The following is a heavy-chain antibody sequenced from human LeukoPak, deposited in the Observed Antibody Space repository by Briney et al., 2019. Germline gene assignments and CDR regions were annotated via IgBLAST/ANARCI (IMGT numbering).Heavy chain of an antibody. D-gene: IGHD6-6*01. V-gene: IGHV4-59*08. CDR2: IQNSAIYRAKI. CDR3: ARLSSTLYYSMDV. Sequence: SETLSLTCAVSGGSISSYCWTWIRQPPGKGLEWVGHIQNSAIYRAKIKSSPSLQSRVSLSIDTSKNQVSLTVNSVTAADTAVYYCARLSSTLYYSMDVWGPGTAVTVSS. J-gene: IGHJ6*02. CDR1: GGSISSYC.